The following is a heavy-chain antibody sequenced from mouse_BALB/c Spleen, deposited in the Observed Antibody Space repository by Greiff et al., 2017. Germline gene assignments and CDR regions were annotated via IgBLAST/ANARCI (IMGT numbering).Heavy chain of an antibody. CDR1: GFTFSSYA. V-gene: IGHV5-9-4*01. J-gene: IGHJ1*01. D-gene: IGHD1-2*01. CDR3: ARDQDTTAPYWYFDV. CDR2: ISSGGSYT. Sequence: EVQGVESGGGLVKPGGSLKLSCAASGFTFSSYAMSWVRQSPEKRLEWVAEISSGGSYTYYPDTVTGRFTISRDNAKNTLYLEMSSLRSEDTAMYYCARDQDTTAPYWYFDVWGAGTTVTVSS.